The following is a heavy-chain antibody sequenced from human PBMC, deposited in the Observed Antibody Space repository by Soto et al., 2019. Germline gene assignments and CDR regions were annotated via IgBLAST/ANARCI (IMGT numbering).Heavy chain of an antibody. CDR1: GFSLSTSGVG. J-gene: IGHJ2*01. V-gene: IGHV2-5*02. CDR3: ASSNSSSWDQGWYFDL. Sequence: QITLKESGPTLVQPTQTLTLTCTFSGFSLSTSGVGVGWIRQPPGTALEWLALIYWDDAKRYSPSLKSRLTITKDTSKNQVVLTMTNMDPVDTATYYCASSNSSSWDQGWYFDLWGRGTLVTFSS. D-gene: IGHD6-13*01. CDR2: IYWDDAK.